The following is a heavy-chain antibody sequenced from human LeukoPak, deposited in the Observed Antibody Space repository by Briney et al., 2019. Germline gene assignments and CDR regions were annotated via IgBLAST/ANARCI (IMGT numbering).Heavy chain of an antibody. V-gene: IGHV4-39*01. Sequence: PSETLSLTCTVSGGSISSSSYYWGWIRQPPGKGLEWIGSIYYIGSTYYNPSLKSRVTISVDTSKNQFSLKLSSVTAANTAVYYCARISVGAAGNNWFDPWGQGTLVTVSS. CDR2: IYYIGST. CDR3: ARISVGAAGNNWFDP. CDR1: GGSISSSSYY. J-gene: IGHJ5*02. D-gene: IGHD6-13*01.